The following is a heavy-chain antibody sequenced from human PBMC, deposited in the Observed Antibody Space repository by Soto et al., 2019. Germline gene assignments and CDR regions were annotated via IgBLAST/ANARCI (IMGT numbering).Heavy chain of an antibody. Sequence: GGSLRLSCAASGFTFSSYWMHWVRQAPGKGLVWVSRINSDGSSTSYADSVKGRFTISRDNAKNTLYLQMNSLRAEDTAVYYCARDSLYCSGGSCYSDDYWGQGTLVPVSS. D-gene: IGHD2-15*01. CDR1: GFTFSSYW. V-gene: IGHV3-74*01. CDR3: ARDSLYCSGGSCYSDDY. J-gene: IGHJ4*02. CDR2: INSDGSST.